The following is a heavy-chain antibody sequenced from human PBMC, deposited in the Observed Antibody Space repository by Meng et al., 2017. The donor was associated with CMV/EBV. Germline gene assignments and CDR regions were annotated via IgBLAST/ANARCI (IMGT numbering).Heavy chain of an antibody. CDR3: ARDLMNCSSTSCANWFDP. J-gene: IGHJ5*02. Sequence: QVHCQGSGPGLVKPSETLSRTGTVSGGSISSYYWSWIRQPAGKGLEWIGRIYTSGSTNYNPSLKSRVTMSVDTSKNQFSLKLSSVTAADTAVYYCARDLMNCSSTSCANWFDPWGQGTLVTVSS. CDR1: GGSISSYY. CDR2: IYTSGST. D-gene: IGHD2-2*01. V-gene: IGHV4-4*07.